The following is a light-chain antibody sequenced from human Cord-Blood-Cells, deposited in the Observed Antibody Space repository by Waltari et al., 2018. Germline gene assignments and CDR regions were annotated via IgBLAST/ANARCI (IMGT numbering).Light chain of an antibody. CDR2: AAS. Sequence: DIQMTQSPSSLSTSVGDIVTITCLASQSISSYLKWSQHKPGKAPKLLIYAASSLPSGVPSRFSGNGSGTDLTLTISSLQPEDFATYYWQQNYSTPRTFGQGTKVQIK. CDR1: QSISSY. CDR3: QQNYSTPRT. V-gene: IGKV1-39*01. J-gene: IGKJ1*01.